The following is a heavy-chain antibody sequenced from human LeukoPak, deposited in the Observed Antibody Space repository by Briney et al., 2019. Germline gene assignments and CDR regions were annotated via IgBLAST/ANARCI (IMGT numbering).Heavy chain of an antibody. J-gene: IGHJ4*02. CDR1: GGSISSSSYY. V-gene: IGHV4-61*02. CDR2: IYTSGST. CDR3: ARQRGIVVPYYFDY. D-gene: IGHD2-15*01. Sequence: SETLSLTCTVSGGSISSSSYYWSWIRQPAGKGLEWIGRIYTSGSTNYNPSLKSRVTISVDTSKNQFSLKLSSVTAAETAVYYCARQRGIVVPYYFDYWGQGTLVTVSS.